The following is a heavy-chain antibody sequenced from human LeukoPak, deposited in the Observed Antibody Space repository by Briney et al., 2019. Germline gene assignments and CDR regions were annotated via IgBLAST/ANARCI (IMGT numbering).Heavy chain of an antibody. D-gene: IGHD5-12*01. CDR2: LIPVLGMS. CDR3: ARDRGGGFDLAFFDH. V-gene: IGHV1-69*04. Sequence: SVKVSSKGSGYNFDRYGVNWVRQAPGQGLEWMGRLIPVLGMSHYAPGFQGRVTLTADRSTNTAYMELDRLTSDDTAVYFCARDRGGGFDLAFFDHWGQGTLVTVSS. CDR1: GYNFDRYG. J-gene: IGHJ4*02.